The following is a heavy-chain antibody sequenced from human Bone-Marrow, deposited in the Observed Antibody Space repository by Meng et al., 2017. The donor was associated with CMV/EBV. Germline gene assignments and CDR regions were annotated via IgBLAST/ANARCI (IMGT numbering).Heavy chain of an antibody. CDR2: ISNSGKST. CDR3: ARDIGSGWYADY. D-gene: IGHD6-19*01. CDR1: GFTFSDYY. V-gene: IGHV3-11*04. Sequence: GESLKISCAASGFTFSDYYMSWIRQAPGKGLEWVSHISNSGKSTYYADSVKGRFTISRDNAKNSLDLQMNSLRAEDTAVYYCARDIGSGWYADYWGQGTLVTVSS. J-gene: IGHJ4*02.